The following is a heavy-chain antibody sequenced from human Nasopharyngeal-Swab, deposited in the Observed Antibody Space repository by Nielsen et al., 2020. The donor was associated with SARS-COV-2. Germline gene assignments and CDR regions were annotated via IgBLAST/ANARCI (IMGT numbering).Heavy chain of an antibody. CDR3: ASGILDYDRSGPLGD. V-gene: IGHV1-69*13. Sequence: SVKVSCKASGGSFSGYAISRVRQAPGHGLEWMGGIIPMFGTANYAQRFQGRVTITAAESTSTTHMELSSLSSDDTAVYYCASGILDYDRSGPLGDWGQGTLVTVSS. D-gene: IGHD3-22*01. CDR1: GGSFSGYA. CDR2: IIPMFGTA. J-gene: IGHJ4*02.